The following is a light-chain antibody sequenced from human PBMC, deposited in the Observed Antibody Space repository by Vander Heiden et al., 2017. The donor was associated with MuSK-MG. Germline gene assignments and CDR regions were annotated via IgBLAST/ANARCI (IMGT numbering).Light chain of an antibody. CDR2: GNS. J-gene: IGLJ1*01. Sequence: QSVLTQPPSVSGAPGQRVTISCTGTDSNIGAGYDVHWYQQLPGTAPKLLRYGNSNRPSGVPDRISGSKSATSASLDITGLQAEDEAEDDGLSYATTLSDDVCGTGTKV. CDR1: DSNIGAGYD. V-gene: IGLV1-40*01. CDR3: LSYATTLSDDV.